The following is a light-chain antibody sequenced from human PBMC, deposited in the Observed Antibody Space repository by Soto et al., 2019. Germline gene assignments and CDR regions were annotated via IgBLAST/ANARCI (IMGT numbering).Light chain of an antibody. CDR2: DVS. J-gene: IGLJ1*01. V-gene: IGLV2-14*03. Sequence: QSVLTQPASVSGSPGQSTTISCTGTSSDVGGYNYVSWYQHHPGKAPKLMIFDVSNRPSGVSNRLSGSKSGNTASLTISGLQPEDEADYYCSSYTTSNTRQIVFGTGT. CDR1: SSDVGGYNY. CDR3: SSYTTSNTRQIV.